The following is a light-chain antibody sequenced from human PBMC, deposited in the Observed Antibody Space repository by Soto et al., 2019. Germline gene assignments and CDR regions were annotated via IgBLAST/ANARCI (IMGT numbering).Light chain of an antibody. CDR1: QGIGND. J-gene: IGKJ4*01. CDR2: AAS. Sequence: DIQMTQSPSSLSASVGDRVTITCRASQGIGNDLGWYQQKPGKAPKRLIYAASSLQSGVPSRFSGSGSGTEFTLTISCLQSEDFATYYCQQYYSYPLTFGGGTKVDI. CDR3: QQYYSYPLT. V-gene: IGKV1-17*01.